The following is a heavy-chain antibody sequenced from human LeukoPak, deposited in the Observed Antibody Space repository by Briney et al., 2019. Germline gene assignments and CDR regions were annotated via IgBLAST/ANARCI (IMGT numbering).Heavy chain of an antibody. J-gene: IGHJ6*02. D-gene: IGHD6-13*01. CDR1: GGTFSSYA. CDR3: ASSGSWYFSPTDYYYYGMDV. V-gene: IGHV1-69*04. Sequence: ASVKVSCKASGGTFSSYAVSWVRQAPGQGLEWMGRIIPILGIANYAQKFQGRVTITADKSTSTAYMELSSLRSEDTAVYYCASSGSWYFSPTDYYYYGMDVWGQGTTVTVSS. CDR2: IIPILGIA.